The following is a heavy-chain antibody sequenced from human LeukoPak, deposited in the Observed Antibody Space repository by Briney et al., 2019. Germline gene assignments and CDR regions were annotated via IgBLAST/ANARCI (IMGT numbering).Heavy chain of an antibody. D-gene: IGHD1/OR15-1a*01. CDR2: IHYTGTT. V-gene: IGHV4-59*08. J-gene: IGHJ4*02. Sequence: GSLRLSCAASGFTFSTYWMSWIRQSPGEGLEWIGFIHYTGTTNYNPSLKSRVTISVDTSKSHFSLRLSSMTAADTAVYYCARHGGTWLFDYWGQGTLVTVSS. CDR3: ARHGGTWLFDY. CDR1: GFTFSTYW.